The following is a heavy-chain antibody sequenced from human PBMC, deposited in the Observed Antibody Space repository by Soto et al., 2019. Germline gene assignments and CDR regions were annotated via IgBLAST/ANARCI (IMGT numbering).Heavy chain of an antibody. D-gene: IGHD3-10*01. CDR3: ARLVLKARYYGSGDAFDI. J-gene: IGHJ3*02. V-gene: IGHV4-39*01. CDR1: GGSISSSSYY. Sequence: QLQLQESGPGLVKPSETLSLTCTVSGGSISSSSYYWGWIRQPPGKGLEWIGSIYYSGSTYYNPSLKSRVTISVDTSKNQFSLKLSSVTAADTAVYYCARLVLKARYYGSGDAFDIWGQGTMVTVSS. CDR2: IYYSGST.